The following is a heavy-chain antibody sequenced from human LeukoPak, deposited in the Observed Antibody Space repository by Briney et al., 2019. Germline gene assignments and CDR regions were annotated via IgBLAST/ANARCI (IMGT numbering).Heavy chain of an antibody. V-gene: IGHV4-59*01. Sequence: PSETLSLTCTVSGGSISYYYWTWIRQPPGQGLEWIGFVYYTGGTSYNPSLKSRLTMSVDTSKNQFSLKLNSVTAADTAVYYCTRAGYCSGGSCYGDNAFDMWGQGTMVTVPS. CDR2: VYYTGGT. CDR1: GGSISYYY. J-gene: IGHJ3*02. D-gene: IGHD2-15*01. CDR3: TRAGYCSGGSCYGDNAFDM.